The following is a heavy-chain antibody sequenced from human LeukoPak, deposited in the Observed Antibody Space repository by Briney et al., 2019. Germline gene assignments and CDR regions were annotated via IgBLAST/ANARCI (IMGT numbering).Heavy chain of an antibody. V-gene: IGHV4-61*02. J-gene: IGHJ4*02. CDR1: GASISSGGYY. Sequence: SETLSLTCTVSGASISSGGYYWSWIRQPAGKGLEWIGRIYASGKTNYNPSLKSRVTISVDTSNNQFSLNLSSVTAADTAVYYCARLEDYYDSSGYYYYWGQGTLVTVSS. CDR3: ARLEDYYDSSGYYYY. CDR2: IYASGKT. D-gene: IGHD3-22*01.